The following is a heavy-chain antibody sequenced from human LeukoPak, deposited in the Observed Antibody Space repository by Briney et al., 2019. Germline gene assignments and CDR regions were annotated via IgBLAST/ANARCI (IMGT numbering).Heavy chain of an antibody. CDR1: GGTFSSYA. CDR2: IIPIFGTA. Sequence: SVKVSCKASGGTFSSYAISWVRQAPGQGLEWMGRIIPIFGTANYAQKFQGRVTITTDESTCTAYMELSSLRSEDTAVYYCARDPTTVTPYYFDYWGQGTLVTVSS. J-gene: IGHJ4*02. D-gene: IGHD4-17*01. V-gene: IGHV1-69*05. CDR3: ARDPTTVTPYYFDY.